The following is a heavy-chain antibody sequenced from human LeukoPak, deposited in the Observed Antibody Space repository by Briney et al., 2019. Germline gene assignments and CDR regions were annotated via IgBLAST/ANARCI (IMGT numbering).Heavy chain of an antibody. Sequence: ASVKVSCKASGYSFVSHGISWVRQAPGQGLAWLGWISPYKGTTTYAQNLQGRVALTTDTSTSTAYMELRSLRSDDTTVYYCARVHRGSSFDYWGQGTLVTVSS. D-gene: IGHD6-13*01. J-gene: IGHJ4*02. CDR3: ARVHRGSSFDY. CDR1: GYSFVSHG. V-gene: IGHV1-18*01. CDR2: ISPYKGTT.